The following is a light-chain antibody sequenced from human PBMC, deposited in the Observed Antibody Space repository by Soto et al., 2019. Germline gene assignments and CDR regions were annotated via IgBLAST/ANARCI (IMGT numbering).Light chain of an antibody. Sequence: DLQMTQSPSSLSASVGDRVTITCRASQSINSYLNWYQQKPGKAPKLLIYAASSLQSGVPSRFSGSGSGTDFTLTISSLQPEDFATYYCQQTYSTPQTFGQGTKLEIK. J-gene: IGKJ2*01. CDR1: QSINSY. CDR2: AAS. V-gene: IGKV1-39*01. CDR3: QQTYSTPQT.